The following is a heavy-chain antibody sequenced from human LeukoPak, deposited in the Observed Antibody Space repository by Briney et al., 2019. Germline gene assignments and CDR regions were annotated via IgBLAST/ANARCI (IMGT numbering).Heavy chain of an antibody. V-gene: IGHV4-34*01. CDR2: INHTGST. D-gene: IGHD2-2*01. CDR1: DGSFSGYY. CDR3: ARGGIVVVPAAFIH. J-gene: IGHJ4*02. Sequence: PSETLSLTCAVYDGSFSGYYWSWIRQPPGKGLEWIGEINHTGSTNHNPSLKSRVTISVDTSKNQFSLKLSSVTAADTAVYYCARGGIVVVPAAFIHWGQGTLVTVSS.